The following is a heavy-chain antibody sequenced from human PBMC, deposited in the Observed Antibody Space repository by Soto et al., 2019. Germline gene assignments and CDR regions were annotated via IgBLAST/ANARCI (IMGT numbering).Heavy chain of an antibody. CDR3: AKDYSRSWCIDY. V-gene: IGHV3-30*18. CDR1: GFTFSSHG. CDR2: ISDDGSRK. D-gene: IGHD6-13*01. J-gene: IGHJ4*02. Sequence: PGGSLRLSCAASGFTFSSHGMHWARQAPGKGLEWVAFISDDGSRKYYVDSVKGRFSISRDTSKNTLYLQMNSLRGEDTAVYYCAKDYSRSWCIDYWGQGTLVTVSS.